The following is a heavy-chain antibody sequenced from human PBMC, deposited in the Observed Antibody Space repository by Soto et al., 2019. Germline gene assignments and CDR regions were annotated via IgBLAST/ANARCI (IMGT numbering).Heavy chain of an antibody. Sequence: GGSLRLSCADSGFRFSSYSMSWVRQTPGKGLEWVAAITATGDRTYYADSVTGRFTISRDNSKKTHYLQMTSLRAEDTAMYYCATMNGYFEYWGQGTPVTSPQ. J-gene: IGHJ4*02. CDR1: GFRFSSYS. CDR2: ITATGDRT. V-gene: IGHV3-23*01. CDR3: ATMNGYFEY. D-gene: IGHD3-22*01.